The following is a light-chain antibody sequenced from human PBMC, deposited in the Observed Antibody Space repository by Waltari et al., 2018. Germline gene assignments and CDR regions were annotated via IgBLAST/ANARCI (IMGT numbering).Light chain of an antibody. V-gene: IGKV2-28*01. CDR2: LGS. J-gene: IGKJ1*01. CDR1: QSLLHSNGYNY. Sequence: DTVMTQSPLSLPVTPGEPASISCRSSQSLLHSNGYNYLDWYVQKPGQSPQLLIYLGSNRASGVPDRVSGSGSGTDFTLEISRVEAEDVGVYYCMQGLQTPRRTFGQGTKVEIK. CDR3: MQGLQTPRRT.